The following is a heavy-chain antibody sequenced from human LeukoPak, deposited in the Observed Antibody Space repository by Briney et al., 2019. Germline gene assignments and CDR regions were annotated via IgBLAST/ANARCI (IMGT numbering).Heavy chain of an antibody. CDR1: GGSFSGYY. D-gene: IGHD2-2*01. CDR2: INHSGST. Sequence: SETLSLTCAVYGGSFSGYYWSWIRQPPGKGLEWIGEINHSGSTNYNPSLKSRVTISVDTSKNQFSLKLSSVTAADTAVYYCARVGYCSSTRNYYYYYYMDVWGKETTVTVSS. CDR3: ARVGYCSSTRNYYYYYYMDV. J-gene: IGHJ6*03. V-gene: IGHV4-34*01.